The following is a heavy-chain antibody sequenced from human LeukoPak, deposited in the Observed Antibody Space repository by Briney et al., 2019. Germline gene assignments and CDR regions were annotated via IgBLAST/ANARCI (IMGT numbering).Heavy chain of an antibody. J-gene: IGHJ4*02. Sequence: PSETLSLTSTVSGGSISSYYWNWIRQPPGKGLEWIGYIYYSGSTNYNPSLKSRVTISVDTSKNQFSLKLSSVTAADTAVYYCARYQNSFDYWGQGTLVTVSS. CDR3: ARYQNSFDY. V-gene: IGHV4-59*01. CDR2: IYYSGST. CDR1: GGSISSYY.